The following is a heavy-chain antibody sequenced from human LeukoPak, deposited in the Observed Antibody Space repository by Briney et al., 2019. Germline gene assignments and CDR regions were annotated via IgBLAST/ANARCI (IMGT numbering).Heavy chain of an antibody. V-gene: IGHV1-2*02. CDR1: GYTFTGYY. J-gene: IGHJ4*02. CDR2: INPNSGGT. Sequence: ASVKVSCKASGYTFTGYYMHWVRQAPGQGLEWMGWINPNSGGTNYAQKFQGRVTMTRDTSISTAYMELSSLRSEDTAVYYCARGLGRAAMVTRGGVRFDYWGQGTLDTVSS. D-gene: IGHD5-18*01. CDR3: ARGLGRAAMVTRGGVRFDY.